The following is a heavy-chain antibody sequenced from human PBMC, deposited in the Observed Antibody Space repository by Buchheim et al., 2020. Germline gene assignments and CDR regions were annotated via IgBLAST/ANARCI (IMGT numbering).Heavy chain of an antibody. CDR3: ARDQVVPAALKTYYYYYGMDV. V-gene: IGHV3-48*01. D-gene: IGHD2-2*01. CDR2: ISSSSSTI. CDR1: GFTFSSYS. J-gene: IGHJ6*02. Sequence: EVQLVESGGGLVQPGGSLRLSCAASGFTFSSYSMNWVRQAPGKGLEWVSYISSSSSTIYYADSVKGRFTISRDNAKHSLYLQMNSLRAEDTAVYYCARDQVVPAALKTYYYYYGMDVWGQGTT.